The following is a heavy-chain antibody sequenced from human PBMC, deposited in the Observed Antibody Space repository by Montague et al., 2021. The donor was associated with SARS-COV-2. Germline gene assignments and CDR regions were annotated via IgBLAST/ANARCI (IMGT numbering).Heavy chain of an antibody. V-gene: IGHV4-39*01. CDR2: FYYNGIT. J-gene: IGHJ5*02. Sequence: SETLSLTCSVSGGPFSSTSFYWGWIRQSPGKGLEWVANFYYNGITYYNPSLKSRVTLSVDPSTNQFFLKLTSVTAADTAVYHCARPRPGSPNNWFDTWGQGIRVTVSA. CDR1: GGPFSSTSFY. CDR3: ARPRPGSPNNWFDT. D-gene: IGHD6-6*01.